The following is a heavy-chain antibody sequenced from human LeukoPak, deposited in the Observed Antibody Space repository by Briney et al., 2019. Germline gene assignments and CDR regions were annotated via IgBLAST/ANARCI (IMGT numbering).Heavy chain of an antibody. CDR1: GYTFTSNW. J-gene: IGHJ4*02. Sequence: GESLEISCKASGYTFTSNWIGWVRQMPGKGLEWVGVIYPGDSDVRYSPSFRGQVTISADKSISTAYLQWTGLETSDTAIFYCARGGYTNGWYYFDYWAQGTLVTVSS. CDR2: IYPGDSDV. CDR3: ARGGYTNGWYYFDY. D-gene: IGHD6-19*01. V-gene: IGHV5-51*01.